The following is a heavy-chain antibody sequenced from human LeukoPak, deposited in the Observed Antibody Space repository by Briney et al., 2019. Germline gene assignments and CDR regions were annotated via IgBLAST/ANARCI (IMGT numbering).Heavy chain of an antibody. D-gene: IGHD5-18*01. J-gene: IGHJ6*02. CDR1: GFTVSSKY. V-gene: IGHV3-53*01. CDR2: IYRGDSGGST. Sequence: GGSLRLSCPASGFTVSSKYMTRGRQPPGEGLEGGSVIYRGDSGGSTYYADSVEGRFTISRDNSKNTLYLQMNSLRVEDTAVYYCASRRGYSYGNDYYYYYGMDVWGQGTTVTVSS. CDR3: ASRRGYSYGNDYYYYYGMDV.